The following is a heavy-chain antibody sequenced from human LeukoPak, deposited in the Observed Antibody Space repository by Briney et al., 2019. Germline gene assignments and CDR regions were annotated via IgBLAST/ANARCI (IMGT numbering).Heavy chain of an antibody. V-gene: IGHV3-48*01. Sequence: GGSLRLSCAASGFTFSSYSMNWVRQAPGKGLEWVSYISGSSSTIYYADSVKGRFTISRDNAKNSLYLQMNSLRAEDTAVYYCARDDVWAARPHYWGQGTLVAVSS. CDR1: GFTFSSYS. D-gene: IGHD6-6*01. J-gene: IGHJ4*02. CDR2: ISGSSSTI. CDR3: ARDDVWAARPHY.